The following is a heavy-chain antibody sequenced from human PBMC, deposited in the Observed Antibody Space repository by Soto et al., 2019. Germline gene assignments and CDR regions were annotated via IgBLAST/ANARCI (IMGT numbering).Heavy chain of an antibody. D-gene: IGHD5-12*01. V-gene: IGHV3-33*01. CDR2: IWYDGSNK. J-gene: IGHJ4*02. Sequence: QVQLVESGGGVVQPGRSLRLSCAASGFTFSSYGMHWVRQAPGKGLEWVAVIWYDGSNKYYADSVKGRFTISRDNSKNTLYLQMNSLRAEDTAVYYCARRGYSGYVAYWGQGTLVTVSS. CDR3: ARRGYSGYVAY. CDR1: GFTFSSYG.